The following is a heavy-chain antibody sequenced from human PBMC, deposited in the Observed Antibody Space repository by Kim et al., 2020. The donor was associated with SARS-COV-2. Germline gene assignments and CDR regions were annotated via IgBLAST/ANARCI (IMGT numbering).Heavy chain of an antibody. CDR3: ARDLPTYGDYDGD. V-gene: IGHV1-69*04. J-gene: IGHJ4*02. D-gene: IGHD4-17*01. Sequence: NYAQKFQGRVTITADKSTSTAYMELNSLTTEDTAVYYCARDLPTYGDYDGDWGQGTLVTVSS.